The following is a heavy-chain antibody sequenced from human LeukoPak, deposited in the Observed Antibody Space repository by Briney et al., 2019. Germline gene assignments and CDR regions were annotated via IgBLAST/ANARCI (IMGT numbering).Heavy chain of an antibody. Sequence: GRSLRLSCAASGFTFSSSGMHWVRQAPGKGLEWVAVKWYDGSNQYYADSVKGRFTISRDNSKNTLYLQMNTLKAEDTAVYYCAREYCTGSSCSFFDYWGQGTLVTVSS. CDR3: AREYCTGSSCSFFDY. J-gene: IGHJ4*02. CDR1: GFTFSSSG. CDR2: KWYDGSNQ. V-gene: IGHV3-33*01. D-gene: IGHD2-15*01.